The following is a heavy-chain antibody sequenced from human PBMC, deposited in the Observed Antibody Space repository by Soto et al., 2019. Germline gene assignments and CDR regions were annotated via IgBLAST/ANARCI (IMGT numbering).Heavy chain of an antibody. CDR2: ISGSDGKT. D-gene: IGHD3-3*01. V-gene: IGHV3-23*01. J-gene: IGHJ4*02. CDR3: VRWSYLDY. CDR1: GFSFISYA. Sequence: DVELLESGGGLVQPGGSLRLSCAASGFSFISYAMSWVRQAPGKGLEWVSTISGSDGKTFYADSVKGRFSISRDTSKNMLYLLMNNLRGDDTAVYYCVRWSYLDYWGQGTRVTVSS.